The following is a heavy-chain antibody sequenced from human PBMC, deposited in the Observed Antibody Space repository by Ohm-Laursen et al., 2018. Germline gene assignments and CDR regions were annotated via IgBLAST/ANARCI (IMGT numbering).Heavy chain of an antibody. CDR3: ARLDPTEGGFDS. CDR2: IYYSGKT. Sequence: PGTLSLTCTVSGDSFNSYYWSWIRQTPTKELEWIGFIYYSGKTNYNPSLISRVSMSMDTSKNQFSLVLTSVTSADTAVYYCARLDPTEGGFDSWGQGTLVTVSS. J-gene: IGHJ4*02. CDR1: GDSFNSYY. D-gene: IGHD4-17*01. V-gene: IGHV4-59*01.